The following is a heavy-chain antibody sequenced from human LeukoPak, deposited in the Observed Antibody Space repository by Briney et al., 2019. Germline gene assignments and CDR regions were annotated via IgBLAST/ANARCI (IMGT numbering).Heavy chain of an antibody. Sequence: SETLSLTCTVSGGSISSGGYYWSWIRQHPGKGLEWIGYIYYSGSTYYNPSLKSRVTISVDTSKNQFSLKLSSVTAADTAVYYCARDLGLVGAFFDYWGQGTLVTVSS. V-gene: IGHV4-31*03. CDR3: ARDLGLVGAFFDY. D-gene: IGHD1-26*01. CDR1: GGSISSGGYY. CDR2: IYYSGST. J-gene: IGHJ4*02.